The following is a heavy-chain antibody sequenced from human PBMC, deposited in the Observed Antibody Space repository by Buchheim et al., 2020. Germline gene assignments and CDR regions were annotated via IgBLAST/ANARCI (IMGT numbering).Heavy chain of an antibody. CDR3: ATHYYDSSGYYSDAFDI. CDR2: IYHSGST. CDR1: GGSISSGGYS. Sequence: QLQLQESGSGLVKPSQTLSLTCAVSGGSISSGGYSWSWIRQPPGKGLEWIGYIYHSGSTYYNPSLKSRVTISVYRSKNQFSLKLSSVTAADTAVYYCATHYYDSSGYYSDAFDIWGQGT. J-gene: IGHJ3*02. D-gene: IGHD3-22*01. V-gene: IGHV4-30-2*01.